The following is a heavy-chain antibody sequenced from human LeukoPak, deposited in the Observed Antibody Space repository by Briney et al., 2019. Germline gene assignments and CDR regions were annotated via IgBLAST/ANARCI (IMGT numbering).Heavy chain of an antibody. CDR2: IYYSGST. CDR1: GGSISSYY. CDR3: AGEVLGAGGSYGPFDY. J-gene: IGHJ4*02. D-gene: IGHD5-18*01. Sequence: SETLSLTCTVSGGSISSYYWSWIRQPPGKGLEWIGYIYYSGSTNYNPSLKSRVTISVDTSKNQFSLKLSSVTAADTAVYYCAGEVLGAGGSYGPFDYWGQGTLVTVSS. V-gene: IGHV4-59*01.